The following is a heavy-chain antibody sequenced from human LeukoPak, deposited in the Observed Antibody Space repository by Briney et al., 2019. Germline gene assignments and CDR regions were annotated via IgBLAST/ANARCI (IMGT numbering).Heavy chain of an antibody. J-gene: IGHJ4*02. CDR3: ARTTDFDY. Sequence: PGGSLRLSCAASGLTFSNYAMTWVRQAPGKGLEWVSTISGSGTTTSYADSVKGRFTISRDNAKNSLYLQVNSLRAEDTAVYYCARTTDFDYWGQGTLVTVSS. CDR1: GLTFSNYA. D-gene: IGHD1-7*01. CDR2: ISGSGTTT. V-gene: IGHV3-23*01.